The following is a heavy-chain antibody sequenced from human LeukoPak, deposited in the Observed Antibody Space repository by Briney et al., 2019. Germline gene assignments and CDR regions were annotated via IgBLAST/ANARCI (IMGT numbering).Heavy chain of an antibody. V-gene: IGHV4-38-2*02. Sequence: PSETLSLTCTVSGYSISSGYYWGWIRQPPGKGLEWIGSIYHSGSTYYNPSLKSRVTISVDTSKNQFSLDLNSVTAADTAVYYCANKVYCSTTSCYPAGYWGQGTLVTVSS. CDR1: GYSISSGYY. D-gene: IGHD2-2*01. CDR2: IYHSGST. CDR3: ANKVYCSTTSCYPAGY. J-gene: IGHJ4*02.